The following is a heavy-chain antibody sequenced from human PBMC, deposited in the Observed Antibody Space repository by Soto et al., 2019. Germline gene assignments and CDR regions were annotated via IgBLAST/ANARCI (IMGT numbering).Heavy chain of an antibody. V-gene: IGHV3-7*01. CDR2: IKEDGGGK. D-gene: IGHD3-16*02. CDR3: ARDGYGYNSLDN. Sequence: EVQLVESGGGSVQPGGSLRLSCATSGFTLRNYWMVWVRQAPGKGLEWVANIKEDGGGKYVGDSVRGRFTVSRDNAKNSLYLQMNNLRAEDTAVYYCARDGYGYNSLDNWGQGTLVTVSS. CDR1: GFTLRNYW. J-gene: IGHJ4*02.